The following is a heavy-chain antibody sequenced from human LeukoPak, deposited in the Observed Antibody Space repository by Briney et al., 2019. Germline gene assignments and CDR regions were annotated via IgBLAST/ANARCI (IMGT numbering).Heavy chain of an antibody. Sequence: SETLSLTCTVSGGSISSGDYYWSWIRQPPGTGLEWIGYIYHTGNTNYNPSLKSRVTISLDTSKNQFSLKLSSVTAADTAVYYCARGANWGSPDYWGQGTLVTVSS. CDR2: IYHTGNT. CDR3: ARGANWGSPDY. J-gene: IGHJ4*02. D-gene: IGHD7-27*01. CDR1: GGSISSGDYY. V-gene: IGHV4-61*08.